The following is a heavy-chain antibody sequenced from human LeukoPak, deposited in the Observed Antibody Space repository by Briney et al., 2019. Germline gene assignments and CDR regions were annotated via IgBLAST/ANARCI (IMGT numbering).Heavy chain of an antibody. CDR2: IYYSGST. V-gene: IGHV4-30-4*01. J-gene: IGHJ4*02. Sequence: PSQTLSLTCTVSGGSISSGDYYWSWIRQPPGKGLEWIGYIYYSGSTYYNPSLKSRVTISVDTSKNQFSLKLSSVTAADTAVYYCARLGSGNGLRLFDYWGQGTLVTVSS. CDR1: GGSISSGDYY. D-gene: IGHD7-27*01. CDR3: ARLGSGNGLRLFDY.